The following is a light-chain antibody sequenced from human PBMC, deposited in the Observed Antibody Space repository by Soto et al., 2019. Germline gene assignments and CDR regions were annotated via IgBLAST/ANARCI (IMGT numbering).Light chain of an antibody. CDR1: SRDVGGYNS. CDR2: DVS. CDR3: SSYTTGGSYV. J-gene: IGLJ1*01. V-gene: IGLV2-14*01. Sequence: QSVLTQPASVSGSPGLSIAISCTGTSRDVGGYNSVSWYQQQPGKVPKLMIYDVSNRPSGVSNRFSGSKSGNTASLTLSGLQAEDEGDYYCSSYTTGGSYVFGTGTKVTFL.